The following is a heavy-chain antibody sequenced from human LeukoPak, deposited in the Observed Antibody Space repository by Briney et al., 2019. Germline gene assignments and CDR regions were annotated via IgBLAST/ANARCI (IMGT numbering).Heavy chain of an antibody. CDR2: INHSGST. D-gene: IGHD3-3*01. J-gene: IGHJ4*02. V-gene: IGHV4-34*01. CDR1: GGSFSGYY. Sequence: KSSETLSLTCAVYGGSFSGYYWSWIRQPPGKGLEWIGEINHSGSTNYNPSLKSRVTISVDTSKNQFSLKLSSVTAADTAVYYCARDPVLYDFWSGYYTPLYYFDYWGQGTLVTVSS. CDR3: ARDPVLYDFWSGYYTPLYYFDY.